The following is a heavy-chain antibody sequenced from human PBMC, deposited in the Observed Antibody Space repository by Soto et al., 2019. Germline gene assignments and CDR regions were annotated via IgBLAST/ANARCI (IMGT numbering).Heavy chain of an antibody. Sequence: XVSRRLSGAASGGSFSNVWMNWLRQAPGRGLESVGRIKSRSDGGATDLAACFKGRSTISRDDPQDTLYLQMRGLKTEETAVYYCTTIDYGVLRGSADAFDVWGQGTLVTV. D-gene: IGHD3-3*01. J-gene: IGHJ3*01. CDR1: GGSFSNVW. CDR3: TTIDYGVLRGSADAFDV. CDR2: IKSRSDGGAT. V-gene: IGHV3-15*01.